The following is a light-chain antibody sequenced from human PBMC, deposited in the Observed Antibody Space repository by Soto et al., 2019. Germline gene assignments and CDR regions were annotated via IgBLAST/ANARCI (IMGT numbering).Light chain of an antibody. Sequence: QSVLTQPPSASGTPGQRVTISCTGTSTDFVSYNRVSWYQQPPGTAPKLIIYEASNRPSGVPDRFSGSKSGNTASLTISGPQAAEEADYYCSLYTSENTYVFGTGTKVTVL. J-gene: IGLJ1*01. CDR1: STDFVSYNR. CDR3: SLYTSENTYV. V-gene: IGLV2-18*01. CDR2: EAS.